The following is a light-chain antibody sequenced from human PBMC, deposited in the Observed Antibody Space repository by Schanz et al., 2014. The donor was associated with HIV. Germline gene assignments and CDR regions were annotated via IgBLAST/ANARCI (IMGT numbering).Light chain of an antibody. Sequence: QSVLTQPPSVSGAPGQRVSISCTGSSSNIGAGYDVHWYQQLPGTAPKLLIYANTNRPSGVPDRFSGSRSGTSASLAITGLQAEDEADYYCQSYDKSLSGILFGGGTKLTVL. V-gene: IGLV1-40*01. CDR1: SSNIGAGYD. J-gene: IGLJ2*01. CDR3: QSYDKSLSGIL. CDR2: ANT.